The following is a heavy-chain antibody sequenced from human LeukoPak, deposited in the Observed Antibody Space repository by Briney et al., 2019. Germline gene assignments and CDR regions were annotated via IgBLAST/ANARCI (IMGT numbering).Heavy chain of an antibody. D-gene: IGHD6-6*01. CDR1: GYTFTSYY. V-gene: IGHV1-46*01. Sequence: ASVKVSCKASGYTFTSYYMHWVRQAPGQGLEWVGIINPSAGSTSYARKFQGRVTKTRDTSTSTVYMELSSLRSEDTAVYHCARDRTIAAHTQSDYWGQGTLVTVSS. J-gene: IGHJ4*02. CDR2: INPSAGST. CDR3: ARDRTIAAHTQSDY.